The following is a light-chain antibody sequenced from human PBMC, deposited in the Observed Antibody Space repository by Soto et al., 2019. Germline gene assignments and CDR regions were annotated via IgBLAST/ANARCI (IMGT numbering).Light chain of an antibody. CDR1: SSSIESNY. J-gene: IGLJ2*01. CDR3: TVWDDSLRGRL. CDR2: RNN. Sequence: QSVLTQPPSASGTPGQRVTISCSGTSSSIESNYVYWYQQLPGTAPRLLIYRNNQRPSGVPDRFSGSKSGTSASLAISARRSEDEGDYYCTVWDDSLRGRLFGGGTKLTVL. V-gene: IGLV1-47*01.